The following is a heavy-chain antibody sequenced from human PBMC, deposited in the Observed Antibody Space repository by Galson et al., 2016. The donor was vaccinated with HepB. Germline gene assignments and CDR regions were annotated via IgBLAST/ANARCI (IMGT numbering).Heavy chain of an antibody. V-gene: IGHV3-15*01. J-gene: IGHJ6*02. Sequence: SLRLSCAASGFTFSNAWMTWVRQAPGKGLEWVGHIKSKTDGGKTEHAAPVKGRFTISRDDSKNTLYLEMNGLKIEDTAVNYCIPTVSFWSGPYGIQVWGQGTTVTVSS. CDR2: IKSKTDGGKT. CDR3: IPTVSFWSGPYGIQV. CDR1: GFTFSNAW. D-gene: IGHD3-3*01.